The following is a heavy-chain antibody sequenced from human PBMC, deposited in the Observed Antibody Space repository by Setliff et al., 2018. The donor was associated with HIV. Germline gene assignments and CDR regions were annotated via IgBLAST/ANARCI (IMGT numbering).Heavy chain of an antibody. D-gene: IGHD4-17*01. J-gene: IGHJ3*02. Sequence: GGSLRLSCTASGFTFGDYAMSWVRQAPGKGLEWVSVIYSGGSTYYAGSVKGRFTISRDNSKNTLYLQMNRLRAEDTAVYYCARDSSDYYSGAFDIWGQGTMVTVSS. CDR1: GFTFGDYA. V-gene: IGHV3-66*01. CDR3: ARDSSDYYSGAFDI. CDR2: IYSGGST.